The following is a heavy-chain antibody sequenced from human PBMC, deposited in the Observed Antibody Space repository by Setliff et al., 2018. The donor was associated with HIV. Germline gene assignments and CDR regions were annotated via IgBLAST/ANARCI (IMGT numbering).Heavy chain of an antibody. V-gene: IGHV4-39*01. CDR2: MHKGGST. CDR1: AASISSSTYY. Sequence: PSETLSLTCAVSAASISSSTYYWAWIRQPPGKGLEWIATMHKGGSTHYNPSLKSRVTMFVDTSKNQFSLTVSSVTAADTAVYYCARHMEYYYYYMDVWGKGTTVTVS. D-gene: IGHD1-1*01. CDR3: ARHMEYYYYYMDV. J-gene: IGHJ6*03.